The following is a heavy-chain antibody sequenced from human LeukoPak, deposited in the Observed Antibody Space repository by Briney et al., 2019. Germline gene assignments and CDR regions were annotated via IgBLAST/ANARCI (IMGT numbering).Heavy chain of an antibody. D-gene: IGHD3-10*01. J-gene: IGHJ4*02. CDR3: ARGFITMVRGPRYFDY. Sequence: SETLSLTCAVYGGSFSGYYWSWIRQPPGKGLEWIGEINHSGSTNYNPSLKSRVTISVDTSKNQFSLKLSSVTAADTAVYYCARGFITMVRGPRYFDYWGQGTLVTVSS. V-gene: IGHV4-34*01. CDR1: GGSFSGYY. CDR2: INHSGST.